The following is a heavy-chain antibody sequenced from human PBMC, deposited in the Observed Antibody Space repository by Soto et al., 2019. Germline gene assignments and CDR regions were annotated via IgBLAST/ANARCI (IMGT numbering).Heavy chain of an antibody. CDR2: IHDSGST. D-gene: IGHD3-10*01. J-gene: IGHJ5*02. Sequence: SETLSLTCTFSGASISTYYWSWVRQPPGKGLEWIGYIHDSGSTYYNPSLKSRVTMSLDTSRNQFFLQLNSVTAADTAVYYCARESAGSGKNNWFDPWGQGMLVTVSS. V-gene: IGHV4-59*01. CDR3: ARESAGSGKNNWFDP. CDR1: GASISTYY.